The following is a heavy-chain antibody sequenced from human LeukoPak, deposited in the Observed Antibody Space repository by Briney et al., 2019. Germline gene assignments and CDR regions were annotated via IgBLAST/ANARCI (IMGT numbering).Heavy chain of an antibody. CDR2: IIPIFGTA. Sequence: VASVKVSCKASGGTFTTYAISTVRQAPGQGLEWMGRIIPIFGTAKHTQKFQGRVTITTDESMSTAYMELSSLRSEDTAVYYCASIPGDCGGDCAEYFQHWGQGTLVTVSS. CDR3: ASIPGDCGGDCAEYFQH. D-gene: IGHD2-21*02. J-gene: IGHJ1*01. CDR1: GGTFTTYA. V-gene: IGHV1-69*05.